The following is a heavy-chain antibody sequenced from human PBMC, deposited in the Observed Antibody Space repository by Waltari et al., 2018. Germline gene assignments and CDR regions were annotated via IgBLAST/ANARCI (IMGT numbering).Heavy chain of an antibody. Sequence: VQLQESGPGLVNPSGTLSLSSGFSGNPMGSAYWWSWVRQPPGKGLEWIGQVYGGGKTNYNPSFASRVTVELDTYNKKFSLKVTSATAADTAVYYCARDRGRGLYLDSWGPG. CDR3: ARDRGRGLYLDS. CDR1: GNPMGSAYW. D-gene: IGHD2-15*01. V-gene: IGHV4-4*02. J-gene: IGHJ4*02. CDR2: VYGGGKT.